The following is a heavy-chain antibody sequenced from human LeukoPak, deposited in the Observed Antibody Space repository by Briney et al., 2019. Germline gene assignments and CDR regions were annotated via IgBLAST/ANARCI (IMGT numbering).Heavy chain of an antibody. CDR1: GFTVSSNY. CDR3: AREQVNYYYMDV. V-gene: IGHV3-48*03. Sequence: GGSLRLSCAASGFTVSSNYMNWVRQAPGKGLEWVSYISSSGSTIYYADSVKGRFTISRDNAKNSLYLQMNSLRAEDTAVYYCAREQVNYYYMDVWGKGTTVTISS. CDR2: ISSSGSTI. D-gene: IGHD2-21*01. J-gene: IGHJ6*03.